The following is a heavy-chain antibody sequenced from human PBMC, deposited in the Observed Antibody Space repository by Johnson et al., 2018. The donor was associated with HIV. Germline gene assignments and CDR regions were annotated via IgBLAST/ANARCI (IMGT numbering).Heavy chain of an antibody. D-gene: IGHD3-22*01. CDR1: GFSFSSYA. CDR3: AKIRITMIVVVEGVDAFDI. J-gene: IGHJ3*02. Sequence: QVQLVESGGGVVQPGRSLRLSCAASGFSFSSYAMHWVRQAPGKGLEWVAFIRYDGSNKYSADFVKGRFTISRDTSKKSVFLQMNSLRAEDTAVYYCAKIRITMIVVVEGVDAFDIWGQGTMVTVSS. CDR2: IRYDGSNK. V-gene: IGHV3-30*02.